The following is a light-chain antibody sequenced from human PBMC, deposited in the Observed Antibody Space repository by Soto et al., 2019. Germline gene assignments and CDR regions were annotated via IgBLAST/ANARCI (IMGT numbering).Light chain of an antibody. V-gene: IGKV1-6*01. CDR2: GAS. CDR1: QAIRND. J-gene: IGKJ1*01. CDR3: LQDNNYPWT. Sequence: AIQMTQSPSSLSASVGDRVTISCRASQAIRNDLGWYQQKPGKAPKLLIYGASSVESGVPSRFSGSGSGTDFTLTISSLQPEDFATYYCLQDNNYPWTFGQGTKVEI.